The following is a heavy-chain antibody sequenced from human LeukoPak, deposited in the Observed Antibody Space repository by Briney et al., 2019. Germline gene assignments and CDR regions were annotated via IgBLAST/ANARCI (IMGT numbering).Heavy chain of an antibody. CDR3: AKDQGWTYSYDAFDI. Sequence: SGGSLRLSCAASGFTFSSYGMHWVRQAPGKGLEWVACIQFDGSNKYYADSVKGRFTISRDNSKNTLYLQMNSLRAEDTAVYYCAKDQGWTYSYDAFDIWGQGTMVTVSS. CDR1: GFTFSSYG. CDR2: IQFDGSNK. J-gene: IGHJ3*02. D-gene: IGHD1-26*01. V-gene: IGHV3-30*02.